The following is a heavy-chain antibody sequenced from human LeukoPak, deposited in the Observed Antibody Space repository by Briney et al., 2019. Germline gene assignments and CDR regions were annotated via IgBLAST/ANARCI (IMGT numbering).Heavy chain of an antibody. D-gene: IGHD5-18*01. Sequence: PSETLSLTCTVSGGSISSYYWSWIRQPAGKGLEWIGRIYTSGSTNYNPSLKGRVTISVDKSKNQFSLKLSSVTAADTAVYYCARDQGQLPNFDYWGQGTLVTVSS. CDR1: GGSISSYY. V-gene: IGHV4-4*07. J-gene: IGHJ4*02. CDR3: ARDQGQLPNFDY. CDR2: IYTSGST.